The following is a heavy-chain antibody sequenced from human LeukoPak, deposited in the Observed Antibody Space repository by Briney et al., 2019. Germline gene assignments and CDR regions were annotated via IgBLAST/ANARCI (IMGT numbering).Heavy chain of an antibody. D-gene: IGHD3-22*01. J-gene: IGHJ4*02. CDR1: GFTFSSYG. V-gene: IGHV3-30*02. CDR3: AKERNYCDSSGYYSVAGGPDY. Sequence: SGGSLRLSCAASGFTFSSYGMHWVRQAPGKGLEWVAFIRYDGSNKYYADSVKGRFTISRDNSKNTLYLQMNSLRAEDTAVYYCAKERNYCDSSGYYSVAGGPDYWGQGTLVTVSS. CDR2: IRYDGSNK.